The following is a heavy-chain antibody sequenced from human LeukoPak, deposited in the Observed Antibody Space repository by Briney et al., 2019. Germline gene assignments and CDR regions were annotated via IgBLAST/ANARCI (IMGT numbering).Heavy chain of an antibody. CDR3: GRDSRWAQPDY. CDR1: GSTFTHYG. Sequence: GGSLRLSCAASGSTFTHYGMNWVRQAPGEGLEWVSGLISSGASTYYADPVKGRFTVSRDNSKILVYLQINSLTAEDTAIYYCGRDSRWAQPDYWGQGTLVTVSS. D-gene: IGHD5-24*01. J-gene: IGHJ4*02. V-gene: IGHV3-23*01. CDR2: LISSGAST.